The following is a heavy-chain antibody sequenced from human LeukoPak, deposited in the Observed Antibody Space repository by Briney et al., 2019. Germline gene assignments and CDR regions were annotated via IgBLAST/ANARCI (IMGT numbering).Heavy chain of an antibody. CDR3: AREKGAYYDSSGSYDY. D-gene: IGHD3-22*01. Sequence: SETLSLTCAVYGGSFSGYYWSWIRQPPGKGLEWIGEINRSGSTNYNPSLKSRVTISVDTSKNQFSLRLSSVTAADTAVYYCAREKGAYYDSSGSYDYWGQGTLVTVSS. J-gene: IGHJ4*02. V-gene: IGHV4-34*01. CDR2: INRSGST. CDR1: GGSFSGYY.